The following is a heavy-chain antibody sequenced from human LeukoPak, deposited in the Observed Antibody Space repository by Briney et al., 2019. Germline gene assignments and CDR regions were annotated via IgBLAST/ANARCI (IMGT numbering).Heavy chain of an antibody. Sequence: GSLRLSYAASGFTFSRYWMHWVRQAPGKGLVWVSRINSGGSSTTYADSVKGRFTISRDNSKNTLYLQMNSLRAEDTAVYYCAREIEKYYYDSSGPLLWGQGTLVTVSS. J-gene: IGHJ4*02. CDR3: AREIEKYYYDSSGPLL. D-gene: IGHD3-22*01. CDR2: INSGGSST. CDR1: GFTFSRYW. V-gene: IGHV3-74*01.